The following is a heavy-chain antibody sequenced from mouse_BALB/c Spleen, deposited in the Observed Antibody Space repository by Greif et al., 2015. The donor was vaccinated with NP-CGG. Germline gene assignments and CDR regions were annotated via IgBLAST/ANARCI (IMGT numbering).Heavy chain of an antibody. CDR2: ISSGGSYT. Sequence: EVQGVESGGDLVKPGGSLKLSCAASGFTFSSYGMSWVRQTPDKRLEWVATISSGGSYTYYPDSVKGRFTISRDNAKNTLYLQMSSLKSEDTAMYYCARHVGLRFHYYAMDYWGQGTSVTVSS. J-gene: IGHJ4*01. V-gene: IGHV5-6*01. CDR1: GFTFSSYG. D-gene: IGHD2-2*01. CDR3: ARHVGLRFHYYAMDY.